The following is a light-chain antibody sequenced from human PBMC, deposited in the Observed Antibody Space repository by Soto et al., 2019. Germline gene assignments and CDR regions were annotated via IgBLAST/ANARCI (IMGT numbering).Light chain of an antibody. Sequence: AVLTQPRSVSGSPGQSVTISCNGTSSDVGVYNYVSWYQQYPGKAPKIMIYDVSKRPSGVPDRFSGSKSDNTASLTISGLQAEDEADYYCCSYAGSYTFVFGIGTKV. V-gene: IGLV2-11*01. CDR3: CSYAGSYTFV. CDR1: SSDVGVYNY. CDR2: DVS. J-gene: IGLJ1*01.